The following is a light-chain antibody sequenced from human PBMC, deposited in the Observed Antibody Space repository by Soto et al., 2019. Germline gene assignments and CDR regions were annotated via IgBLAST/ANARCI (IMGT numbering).Light chain of an antibody. J-gene: IGKJ4*02. CDR1: QSVSPSS. CDR3: QQFAGS. CDR2: GAS. V-gene: IGKV3-20*01. Sequence: EILLTQSPGTLSLSPGERATLSCRASQSVSPSSLAWYQQRPGQSPRLLIYGASSRATGIPDRFSGRGSGTDFTLIISRLETEDFAVYYCQQFAGSFGGGTKVDXK.